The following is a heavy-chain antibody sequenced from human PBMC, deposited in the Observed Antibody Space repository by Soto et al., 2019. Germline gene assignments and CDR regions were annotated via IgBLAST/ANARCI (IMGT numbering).Heavy chain of an antibody. Sequence: GGSLRLSCAASGFSLSSYWMSWVRQAPGKGLEWVANIKQDGSEKYYVDSVKGRFFISRDNAKNSLYLHVNSMRAQDTAVYYCARDADASGWYHYGMDVWGQGPMVTVSS. CDR1: GFSLSSYW. D-gene: IGHD6-19*01. J-gene: IGHJ6*02. CDR3: ARDADASGWYHYGMDV. V-gene: IGHV3-7*01. CDR2: IKQDGSEK.